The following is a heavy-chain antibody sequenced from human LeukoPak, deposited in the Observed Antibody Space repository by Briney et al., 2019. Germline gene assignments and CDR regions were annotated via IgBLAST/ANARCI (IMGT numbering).Heavy chain of an antibody. D-gene: IGHD3-10*01. J-gene: IGHJ4*02. CDR3: ARSGLWFGEFLFDY. V-gene: IGHV4-59*01. CDR1: GGSISSYY. CDR2: IYYSGST. Sequence: PSETLSLTCTVSGGSISSYYWSWIRQPPGKGLEWIGYIYYSGSTNYKSSLKSRVTISVDTSKNQFSLKLSSVTAADTAVYYCARSGLWFGEFLFDYWGQGTLVTVSS.